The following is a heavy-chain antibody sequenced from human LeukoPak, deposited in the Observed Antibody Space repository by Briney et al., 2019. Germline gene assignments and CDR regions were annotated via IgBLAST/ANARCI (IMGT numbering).Heavy chain of an antibody. CDR3: ARGEERGSGTVHFDY. V-gene: IGHV4-4*02. J-gene: IGHJ4*02. D-gene: IGHD3-10*01. CDR2: IYHGGST. CDR1: GGSNSLNNW. Sequence: SEPLSLICAVSGGSNSLNNWRGPVRQPPGMGLEWIGEIYHGGSTNYNPSLKSRVTMSVDRSKNQFSLKLSSVTAADTAVYYCARGEERGSGTVHFDYWGQGTLVTVSS.